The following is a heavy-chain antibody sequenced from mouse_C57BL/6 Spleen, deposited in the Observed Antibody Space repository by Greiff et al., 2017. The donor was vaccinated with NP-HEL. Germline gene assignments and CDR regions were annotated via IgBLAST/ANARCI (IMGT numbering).Heavy chain of an antibody. CDR3: ADGYFAY. D-gene: IGHD2-3*01. CDR2: ISDGGSYT. V-gene: IGHV5-4*03. CDR1: GFTFSSYA. Sequence: EVKLMESGGGLVKPGGSLKLSCAASGFTFSSYAMSWVRQTPEKRLEWVATISDGGSYTYYPDNVKGRFTISRDNAKNNLYLQMSHLKSEDTAMYYCADGYFAYWGQGTLVTVSA. J-gene: IGHJ3*01.